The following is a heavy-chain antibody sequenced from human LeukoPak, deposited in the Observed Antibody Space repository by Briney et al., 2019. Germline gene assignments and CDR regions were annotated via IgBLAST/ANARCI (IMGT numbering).Heavy chain of an antibody. V-gene: IGHV4-39*01. D-gene: IGHD1-26*01. J-gene: IGHJ4*02. CDR2: IYYSGST. CDR1: GGSISSSSHY. Sequence: PSETLSLTCTVSGGSISSSSHYWGWIRQPPGKGLEWIGSIYYSGSTYYNPSLKSRVTISVDTSKNQFSLKLSSVTAADTAAYYCARTIVGAPDYWGQGTLVTVSS. CDR3: ARTIVGAPDY.